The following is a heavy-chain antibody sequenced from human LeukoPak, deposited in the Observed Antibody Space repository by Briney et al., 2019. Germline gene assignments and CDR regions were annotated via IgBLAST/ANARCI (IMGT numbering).Heavy chain of an antibody. CDR3: AREPPVYDFWSGYYYYYMDV. CDR2: MNPNSGNT. Sequence: ASVKVSCKASGYTFTSYDINWVRQATGQGLEWMGWMNPNSGNTGYAQKFQGRVTITRNTSISTAYMELSSLRSEDTAVYYCAREPPVYDFWSGYYYYYMDVWGKGTTVTVSS. CDR1: GYTFTSYD. V-gene: IGHV1-8*03. J-gene: IGHJ6*03. D-gene: IGHD3-3*01.